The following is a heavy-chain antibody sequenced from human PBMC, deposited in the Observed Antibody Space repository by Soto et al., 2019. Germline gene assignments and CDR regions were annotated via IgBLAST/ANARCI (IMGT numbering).Heavy chain of an antibody. CDR1: GGSINNGDYY. J-gene: IGHJ2*01. D-gene: IGHD3-16*02. Sequence: QVQLQASGPGLVKSSQTLSRTCAVSGGSINNGDYYWSWSRQPPGKGLEWIGYIYYSGSTYVNPSRKSRLSMSLETSKNQFSLKVISVTDADPSVYYCAREKSVVFVMAHPYGYCDLWGRGTLVTVSS. V-gene: IGHV4-30-4*01. CDR2: IYYSGST. CDR3: AREKSVVFVMAHPYGYCDL.